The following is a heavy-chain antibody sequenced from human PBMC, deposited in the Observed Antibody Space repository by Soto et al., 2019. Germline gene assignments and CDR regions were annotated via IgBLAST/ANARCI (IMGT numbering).Heavy chain of an antibody. Sequence: GGSLRLSCAASGFTFSSYSMNWVRQAPGKGLEWVSYISSSSSTIYYADSVKGRFTISRDNAKNSLYLQMNSLRAEDTAVYYCARDFSPSITIFGGNPEYYYYYYMDVWGKGTTVTVSS. D-gene: IGHD3-3*01. CDR2: ISSSSSTI. V-gene: IGHV3-48*01. CDR1: GFTFSSYS. J-gene: IGHJ6*03. CDR3: ARDFSPSITIFGGNPEYYYYYYMDV.